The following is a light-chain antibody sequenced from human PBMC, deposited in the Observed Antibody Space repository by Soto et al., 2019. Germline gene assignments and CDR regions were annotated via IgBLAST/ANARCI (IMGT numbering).Light chain of an antibody. J-gene: IGKJ5*01. CDR3: QQRNNWPPIT. Sequence: EIVLTQSPGTLSLSPGERATLSCRASQSVSNNYLAWYQQKPGQAPRLLIYDASTRATGIPARFSGSGSETDFTLTITSIEPEDFAVYYCQQRNNWPPITFGQGTRLEIK. CDR2: DAS. CDR1: QSVSNNY. V-gene: IGKV3-11*01.